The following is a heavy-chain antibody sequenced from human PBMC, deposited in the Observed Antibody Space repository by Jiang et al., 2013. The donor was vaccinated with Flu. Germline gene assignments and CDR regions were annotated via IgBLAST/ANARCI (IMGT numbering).Heavy chain of an antibody. CDR2: IYYSGST. CDR1: GGSISSYY. V-gene: IGHV4-59*08. D-gene: IGHD6-13*01. CDR3: ARHSSSWYDGDY. J-gene: IGHJ4*02. Sequence: SGPGLVKPSETLSLTCTVSGGSISSYYWSWIRQPPGKGLEWIGYIYYSGSTNYNPSLKSRVTISVDTSKNQFSLKLSSVTAADTAVYYCARHSSSWYDGDYWGQGTLVTVSS.